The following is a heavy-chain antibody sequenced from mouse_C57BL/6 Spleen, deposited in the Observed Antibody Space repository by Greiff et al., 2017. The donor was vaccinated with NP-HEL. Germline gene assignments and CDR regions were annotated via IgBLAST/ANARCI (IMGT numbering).Heavy chain of an antibody. Sequence: EVQLVESGGGLVQPGGSLSLSCAASGFTFTDYYMSWVRQPPGKALEWLGFIRNKANGYTTEYSASVKGRFTISRDNSQSILYLQMNALRAEDSATYYCASRYDYDDAMDYWGQGTSVTVSS. CDR1: GFTFTDYY. J-gene: IGHJ4*01. CDR2: IRNKANGYTT. V-gene: IGHV7-3*01. D-gene: IGHD2-4*01. CDR3: ASRYDYDDAMDY.